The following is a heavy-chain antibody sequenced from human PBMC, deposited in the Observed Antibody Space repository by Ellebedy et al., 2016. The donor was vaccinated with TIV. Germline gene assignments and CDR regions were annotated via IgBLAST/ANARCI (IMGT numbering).Heavy chain of an antibody. D-gene: IGHD1-26*01. V-gene: IGHV3-7*01. CDR2: IRQDGNDK. J-gene: IGHJ3*02. Sequence: GESLKISCAGSGFSFRSYWMSWVRQAPGKGLEWVANIRQDGNDKYHVDSVRGRFTISRDNAKNALYLQMNSLRADDAAMYYCATDGSYGDYLSPTHAFEIWGQGTMLIVSS. CDR1: GFSFRSYW. CDR3: ATDGSYGDYLSPTHAFEI.